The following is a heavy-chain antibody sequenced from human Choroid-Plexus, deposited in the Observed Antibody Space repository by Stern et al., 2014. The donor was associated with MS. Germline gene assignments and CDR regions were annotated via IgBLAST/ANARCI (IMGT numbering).Heavy chain of an antibody. V-gene: IGHV3-30*18. CDR3: AKDRQYLTFFWDF. Sequence: VHLVESGGGVVQPGRPLRLSCAASGFSFSSFGMHWVRQAPGKGLEWVALRSYDGSKGYADPVKGRFAISRDNSKNTLYLQMNSLRAEDTAVDYCAKDRQYLTFFWDFWGQGSLVTVSS. CDR1: GFSFSSFG. D-gene: IGHD2/OR15-2a*01. CDR2: RSYDGSK. J-gene: IGHJ4*02.